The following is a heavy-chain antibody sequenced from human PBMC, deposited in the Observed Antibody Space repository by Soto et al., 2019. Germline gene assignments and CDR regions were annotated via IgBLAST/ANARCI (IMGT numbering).Heavy chain of an antibody. Sequence: SETLSLTCAVSGGSISSSNWWSWVRQPPGKGMEWNGEIYHSGSTNYNPSLKSRVTISVDKSKNQFSLKLSSVTAADTAVYYCARGISGGRHFDYWGQGTLVTVSS. CDR3: ARGISGGRHFDY. CDR2: IYHSGST. V-gene: IGHV4-4*02. D-gene: IGHD2-15*01. CDR1: GGSISSSNW. J-gene: IGHJ4*02.